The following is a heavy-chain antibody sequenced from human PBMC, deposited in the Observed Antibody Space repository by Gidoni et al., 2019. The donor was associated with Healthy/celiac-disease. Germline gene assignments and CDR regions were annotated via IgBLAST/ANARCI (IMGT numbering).Heavy chain of an antibody. CDR2: ISSNGGST. V-gene: IGHV3-64D*09. Sequence: EVQLVESGGGLVQPGGSLRLSCSASGFTFRSYAMHWVRQAPGKGLEYVSAISSNGGSTYYADSVKGRFTISRDNSKNTLYLQMSSLRAEDTAVYYCVKDLLVFYGDSVHAFDIWGQGTMVTVSS. J-gene: IGHJ3*02. CDR1: GFTFRSYA. CDR3: VKDLLVFYGDSVHAFDI. D-gene: IGHD4-17*01.